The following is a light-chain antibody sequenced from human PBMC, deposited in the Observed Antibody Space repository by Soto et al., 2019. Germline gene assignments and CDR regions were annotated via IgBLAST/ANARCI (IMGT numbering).Light chain of an antibody. CDR2: TNT. J-gene: IGLJ1*01. CDR3: ASWDDSLNGPV. Sequence: QAVVTQPPSASGTPGQRVTISCSGSSSNVGGNPVNWYQHVPTTAPKLLIYTNTQRPSGVPDRFSGSKSGTSASLAISGLQSVDEADYYCASWDDSLNGPVFGTGTKLTVL. V-gene: IGLV1-44*01. CDR1: SSNVGGNP.